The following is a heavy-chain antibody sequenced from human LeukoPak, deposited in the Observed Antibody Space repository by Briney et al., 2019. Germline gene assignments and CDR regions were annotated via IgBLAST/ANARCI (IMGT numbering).Heavy chain of an antibody. CDR2: INHSGST. CDR3: ARGGPLFWRGYSYGRFDY. V-gene: IGHV4-34*01. D-gene: IGHD5-18*01. J-gene: IGHJ4*02. Sequence: SETLSLTCAVYGGSFSGYYWSWIRQPPGEGLGWIGEINHSGSTNYNPSLKSRVTISVDTSKNQFSLKLSSVTAADTAVYYCARGGPLFWRGYSYGRFDYWGQGTLVTVSS. CDR1: GGSFSGYY.